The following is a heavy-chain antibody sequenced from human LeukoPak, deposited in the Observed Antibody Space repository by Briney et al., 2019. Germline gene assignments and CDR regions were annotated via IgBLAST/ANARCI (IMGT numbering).Heavy chain of an antibody. CDR1: GFSFSSYW. V-gene: IGHV3-7*01. CDR3: ARAQDCSSTSCSTGAEYFQH. D-gene: IGHD2-2*01. J-gene: IGHJ1*01. Sequence: GGSLRLSCAASGFSFSSYWMSWVRQAPGKGPEWVANIKQDGSEKKFVDSLKGRFFISRDNAKNSLFLQMNSLRAEDTAVYYCARAQDCSSTSCSTGAEYFQHWGQGTLVTVSS. CDR2: IKQDGSEK.